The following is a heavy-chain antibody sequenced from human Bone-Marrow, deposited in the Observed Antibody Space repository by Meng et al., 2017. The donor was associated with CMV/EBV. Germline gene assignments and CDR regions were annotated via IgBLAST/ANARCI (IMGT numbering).Heavy chain of an antibody. CDR1: GGSFSGYY. J-gene: IGHJ4*02. CDR2: INHSGST. CDR3: ARGGNIVVVPAAIRRQYYFDY. Sequence: SCAVYGGSFSGYYWSWIRQPPGKGLEWIVEINHSGSTNYNPSLKSRVTISVDTSKNQFSLKLSSVTAADTAVYYCARGGNIVVVPAAIRRQYYFDYWGQGTLVTVSS. D-gene: IGHD2-2*01. V-gene: IGHV4-34*01.